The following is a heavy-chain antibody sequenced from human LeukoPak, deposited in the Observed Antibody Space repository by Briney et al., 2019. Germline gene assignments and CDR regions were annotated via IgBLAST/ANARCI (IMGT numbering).Heavy chain of an antibody. J-gene: IGHJ6*01. CDR2: IDPNTGGT. Sequence: ASVKVSCKASGYTFTDYFIHWVREAPGQGLEWIVYIDPNTGGTHFAKSFQGGVTMTRDTSLNTVYMEVNSLTSDDTAVYYCAREKLFSGYDMDAWGQGTTVTVSS. CDR3: AREKLFSGYDMDA. CDR1: GYTFTDYF. D-gene: IGHD5-12*01. V-gene: IGHV1-2*02.